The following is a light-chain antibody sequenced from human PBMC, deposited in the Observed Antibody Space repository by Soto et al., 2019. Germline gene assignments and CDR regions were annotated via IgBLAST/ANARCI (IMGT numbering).Light chain of an antibody. Sequence: DIQMTQSPSTLSASVGAGASITWRARQSITSWLAWYQQQPGTAPNLLIYTASSLESGVPSSFSGSGSGTEFTLTISSLQPDDFATYYCQHYNSYPCTFGQGTKLDI. V-gene: IGKV1-5*03. CDR2: TAS. CDR3: QHYNSYPCT. CDR1: QSITSW. J-gene: IGKJ1*01.